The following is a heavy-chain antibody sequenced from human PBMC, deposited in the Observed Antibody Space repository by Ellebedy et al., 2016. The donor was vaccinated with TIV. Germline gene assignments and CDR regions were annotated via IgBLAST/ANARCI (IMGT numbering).Heavy chain of an antibody. Sequence: GGSLRLXXAASGFTFSSYGMHWVRQAPGKGLEWVAVISYDGSNKYYADSVKGRFTISRDNSKNTLYLQMNSLRAEDTAVYYCAKRGDSYGHPIDDYWGQGTLVTVSS. D-gene: IGHD5-18*01. CDR3: AKRGDSYGHPIDDY. V-gene: IGHV3-30*18. CDR1: GFTFSSYG. J-gene: IGHJ4*02. CDR2: ISYDGSNK.